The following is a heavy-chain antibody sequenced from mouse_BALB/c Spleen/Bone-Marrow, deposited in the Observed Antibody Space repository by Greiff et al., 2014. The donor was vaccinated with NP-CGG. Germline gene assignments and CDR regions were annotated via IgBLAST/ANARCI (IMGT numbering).Heavy chain of an antibody. CDR3: AFYYYGSSLFAY. D-gene: IGHD1-1*01. CDR2: IDPANGNT. V-gene: IGHV14-3*02. Sequence: EVQLQPSGAELVKPGASVKLSCTASGFNIKDTYMHWVKQRPEQGLEWIGRIDPANGNTXXXXKFQGKATITADTSSNTAYLQLSSLTSEDTAVYYCAFYYYGSSLFAYWGQGTLVTVSA. CDR1: GFNIKDTY. J-gene: IGHJ3*01.